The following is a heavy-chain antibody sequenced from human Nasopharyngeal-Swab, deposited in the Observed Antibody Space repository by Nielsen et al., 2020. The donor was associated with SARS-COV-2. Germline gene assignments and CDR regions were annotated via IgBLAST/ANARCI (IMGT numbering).Heavy chain of an antibody. CDR1: GFTFSNYA. J-gene: IGHJ4*02. D-gene: IGHD3-10*01. V-gene: IGHV3-23*01. Sequence: LSLTCAASGFTFSNYAMNWARQAPGKGLEWVSAISGSGGSTYYADSVKGRFTISRDNSKNTLYLQMNSLRAEDTAVYYCARDYTVRGVWYWGQGTLVTVSS. CDR2: ISGSGGST. CDR3: ARDYTVRGVWY.